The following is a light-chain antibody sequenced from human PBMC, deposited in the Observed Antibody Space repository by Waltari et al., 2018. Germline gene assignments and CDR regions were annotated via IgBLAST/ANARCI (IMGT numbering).Light chain of an antibody. J-gene: IGLJ3*02. CDR2: YDS. Sequence: YVLTQPPSVSVDPGKTARLTCGGDNIGSQSVHWYQQKPGQAPGLVMFYDSDRPSEIPERFSGSNSGNTATLTISWVEAGDEADYHCQVWDDVTDSGVFGGGTKLTVL. CDR3: QVWDDVTDSGV. CDR1: NIGSQS. V-gene: IGLV3-21*04.